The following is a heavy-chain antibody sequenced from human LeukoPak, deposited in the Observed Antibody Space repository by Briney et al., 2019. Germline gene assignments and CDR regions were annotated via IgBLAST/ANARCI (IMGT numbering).Heavy chain of an antibody. CDR3: AKPSGRGRGWYFDL. D-gene: IGHD6-25*01. Sequence: GGSLRLSCAASGFPFNIYAMSWAPEAPGGGVEGVSSISGGDVSTPYTDSEKGRFIISRYNPKNTLYLEMDSLRAEDTAVYYCAKPSGRGRGWYFDLWGRGTVVTVSS. CDR2: ISGGDVST. CDR1: GFPFNIYA. V-gene: IGHV3-23*01. J-gene: IGHJ2*01.